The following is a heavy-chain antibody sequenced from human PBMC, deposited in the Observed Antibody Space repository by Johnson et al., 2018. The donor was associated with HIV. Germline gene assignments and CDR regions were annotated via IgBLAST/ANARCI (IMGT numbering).Heavy chain of an antibody. CDR3: ARGFEVAACWGAFDI. Sequence: VQLVESGGGLVQPGGSLRLSCAASGFNFSSYDMHWVRQATGKGLEWVSGIGSTGDTYYPGSVKGRFTISRQNAKNSLYLQMNSLRAGDTAVYYCARGFEVAACWGAFDIWCQGTMVIVSS. J-gene: IGHJ3*02. CDR1: GFNFSSYD. D-gene: IGHD6-25*01. CDR2: IGSTGDT. V-gene: IGHV3-13*04.